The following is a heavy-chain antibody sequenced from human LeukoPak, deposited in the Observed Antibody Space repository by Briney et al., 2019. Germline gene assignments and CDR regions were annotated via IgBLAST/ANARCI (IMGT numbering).Heavy chain of an antibody. Sequence: GASVKVSCKASGYTFTSYDINWVRQATGQGLEWMGWMNPNSGNTGYAQKFQGRVTMTRNTSISTAYMELSSLRSEDTAVYYCARVSGWTHIDYYYMDVWGKGTTVTISS. J-gene: IGHJ6*03. V-gene: IGHV1-8*01. CDR3: ARVSGWTHIDYYYMDV. CDR2: MNPNSGNT. D-gene: IGHD6-19*01. CDR1: GYTFTSYD.